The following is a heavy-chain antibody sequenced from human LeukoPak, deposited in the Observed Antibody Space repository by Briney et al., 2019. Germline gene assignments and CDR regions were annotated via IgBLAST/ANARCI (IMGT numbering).Heavy chain of an antibody. J-gene: IGHJ3*02. CDR2: LSPYSGST. D-gene: IGHD6-6*01. CDR3: TRVGSYSPSSTGGNVFDI. CDR1: GFTFTNYG. V-gene: IGHV1-18*01. Sequence: GASVKVSCKTSGFTFTNYGLTWVRQAPGQGLEWVGWLSPYSGSTNYAQKVQGRVIMTTDTSTSTAYMELRSLTSDDTAMYFCTRVGSYSPSSTGGNVFDIWGQGTMVTVSS.